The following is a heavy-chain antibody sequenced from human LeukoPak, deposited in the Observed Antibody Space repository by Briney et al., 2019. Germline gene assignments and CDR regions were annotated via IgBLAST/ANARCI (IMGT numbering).Heavy chain of an antibody. J-gene: IGHJ4*02. CDR3: AKSRYGSGSSIDY. D-gene: IGHD3-10*01. V-gene: IGHV3-23*01. CDR2: ISGSGGST. Sequence: GGSLRLSCAASGFTFSSYAMSWVRQAPGKGLEWVSGISGSGGSTYYADSVKGRFTISRDNSKNTLYVQMNSLRAEDTAVYYCAKSRYGSGSSIDYWAREPWSPSPQ. CDR1: GFTFSSYA.